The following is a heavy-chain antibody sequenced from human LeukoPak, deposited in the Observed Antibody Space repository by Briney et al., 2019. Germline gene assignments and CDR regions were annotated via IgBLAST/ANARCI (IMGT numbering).Heavy chain of an antibody. V-gene: IGHV4-59*01. D-gene: IGHD3-22*01. CDR1: GVSMTNDR. Sequence: SETLSLTCSVSGVSMTNDRWTWIRQAPGKGLEWIGYMSDSGQTNYNPSLRSRATVSVDTSKSQCSLRLTSVTSADAAVYYCARITGYFDSGGSYYWGFFDYWGQGSMVTVSS. J-gene: IGHJ4*02. CDR3: ARITGYFDSGGSYYWGFFDY. CDR2: MSDSGQT.